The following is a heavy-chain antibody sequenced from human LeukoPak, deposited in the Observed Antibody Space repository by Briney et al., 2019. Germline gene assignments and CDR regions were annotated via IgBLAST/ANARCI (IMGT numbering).Heavy chain of an antibody. Sequence: SVKVSCKASGGTFSSYAISWVRQVPGQGLEWMGRIIPIFGTANYAQKFQGRVTITTDESTSTAYMELSSLRSEDTAVYYCASDVRWELLEAAFDYWGQGTLVTVSS. J-gene: IGHJ4*02. CDR1: GGTFSSYA. D-gene: IGHD1-26*01. V-gene: IGHV1-69*05. CDR3: ASDVRWELLEAAFDY. CDR2: IIPIFGTA.